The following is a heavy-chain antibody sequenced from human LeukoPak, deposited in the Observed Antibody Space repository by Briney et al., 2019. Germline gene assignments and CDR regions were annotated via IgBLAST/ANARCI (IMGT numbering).Heavy chain of an antibody. V-gene: IGHV3-11*06. CDR1: GFTFGDYH. CDR2: ISLSSTYT. J-gene: IGHJ4*02. CDR3: ARDGWFGELDKDHFDY. Sequence: GGSLRLSCAASGFTFGDYHMSWIRQAPGKGLEWVSYISLSSTYTNYADSVKGRFTISRDNAKNLLYLQMNSLRAEDTAVYYCARDGWFGELDKDHFDYRGQGTLVTVSS. D-gene: IGHD3-10*01.